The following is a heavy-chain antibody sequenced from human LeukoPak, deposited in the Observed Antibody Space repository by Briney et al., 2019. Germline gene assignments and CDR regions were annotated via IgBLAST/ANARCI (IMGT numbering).Heavy chain of an antibody. CDR3: ARGSERYFDWDPQMDV. CDR1: GYTFTSYG. Sequence: ASVKVSCKASGYTFTSYGISWVRQAPGQGLEWMGWISAYNGNTNYAQKLQGRVTMTTDTSTSTAHMELRSLRSDDTAVYYCARGSERYFDWDPQMDVWGKGTTVTVSS. D-gene: IGHD3-9*01. V-gene: IGHV1-18*01. J-gene: IGHJ6*04. CDR2: ISAYNGNT.